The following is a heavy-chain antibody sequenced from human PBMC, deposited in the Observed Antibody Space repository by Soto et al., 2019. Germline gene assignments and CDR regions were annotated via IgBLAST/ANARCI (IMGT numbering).Heavy chain of an antibody. CDR2: INSDGSST. Sequence: GGSLRLSCAASGFTFSSYWMHWVRQAPGKGLVWVSRINSDGSSTSYADSVKGRFTISRDNAKNTLYLQMNSLRAEDTAVYYCARDLYSSSSNNWFDPWGQGTLVTVSS. CDR3: ARDLYSSSSNNWFDP. D-gene: IGHD6-6*01. CDR1: GFTFSSYW. J-gene: IGHJ5*02. V-gene: IGHV3-74*01.